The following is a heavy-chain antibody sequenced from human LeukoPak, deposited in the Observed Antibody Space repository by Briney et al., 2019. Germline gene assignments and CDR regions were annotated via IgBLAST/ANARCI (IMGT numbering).Heavy chain of an antibody. CDR1: GFTFSNYN. D-gene: IGHD5-18*01. V-gene: IGHV3-21*04. CDR2: ISSRGSYT. J-gene: IGHJ4*02. CDR3: AARGYTHGLEK. Sequence: GGSLRLSCAASGFTFSNYNMNWVRQAPGKGLEWVSYISSRGSYTYYADSVKGRFTISRDNAKNSLYLQMNSLRTEDTALYYCAARGYTHGLEKWGQGTQVTVSS.